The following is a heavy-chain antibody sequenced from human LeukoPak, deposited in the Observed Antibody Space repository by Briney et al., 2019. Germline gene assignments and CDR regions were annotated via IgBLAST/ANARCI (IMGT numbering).Heavy chain of an antibody. CDR2: IYSGGST. Sequence: GGSLRLSCAASGFTVGSNYMSWVRQSPGKGLEWVSVIYSGGSTFYADSVKGRFTISRDDSKNTLYLQMNSLRAEDTAVYYCAREARITFGGVIVYYFDNWGQGTLVTVSS. V-gene: IGHV3-66*01. J-gene: IGHJ4*02. CDR1: GFTVGSNY. D-gene: IGHD3-16*02. CDR3: AREARITFGGVIVYYFDN.